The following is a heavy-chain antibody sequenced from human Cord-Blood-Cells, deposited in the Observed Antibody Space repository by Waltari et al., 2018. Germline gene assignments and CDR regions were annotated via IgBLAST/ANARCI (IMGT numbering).Heavy chain of an antibody. D-gene: IGHD7-27*01. CDR3: ASGANRGPPTGADAFDI. CDR1: GGTFSSYA. Sequence: QVQLVQSGAEVKKPVSSVKVSCKASGGTFSSYAISWVRQAPGQGREWRGGISPTLGTANYAQKCQGRDTITANESTSAAYMELSSLRSEDTAVYYCASGANRGPPTGADAFDIWGQGTMVTVSS. V-gene: IGHV1-69*01. CDR2: ISPTLGTA. J-gene: IGHJ3*02.